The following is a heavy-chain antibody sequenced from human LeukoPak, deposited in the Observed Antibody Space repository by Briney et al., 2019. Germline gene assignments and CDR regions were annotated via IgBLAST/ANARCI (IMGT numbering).Heavy chain of an antibody. Sequence: ASETLSLTCTVSGVSISSGGYYWSWLRQHQGKGLEWIGYIYYSGSTYYNPSLKSRITISVDTSKNQFSLKLSSVTAADTAVYYCARGPIYGDYVLDYWGQGTLVTVSS. V-gene: IGHV4-31*03. CDR2: IYYSGST. CDR3: ARGPIYGDYVLDY. J-gene: IGHJ4*02. D-gene: IGHD4-17*01. CDR1: GVSISSGGYY.